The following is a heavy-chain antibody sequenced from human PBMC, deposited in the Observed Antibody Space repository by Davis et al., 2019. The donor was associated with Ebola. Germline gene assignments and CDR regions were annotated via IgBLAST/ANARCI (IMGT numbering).Heavy chain of an antibody. Sequence: ASVKVSCKASGYTFTNYYMHWVRQAPGQGLEWMEMINTNDGRTIYAQQFKGRVTITRDTSASTVYMELSSLRSEDTAVYYCTRDERVTAVGRVGFWFDPWGQGTLVTVSS. CDR1: GYTFTNYY. D-gene: IGHD6-13*01. CDR3: TRDERVTAVGRVGFWFDP. V-gene: IGHV1-46*03. J-gene: IGHJ5*02. CDR2: INTNDGRT.